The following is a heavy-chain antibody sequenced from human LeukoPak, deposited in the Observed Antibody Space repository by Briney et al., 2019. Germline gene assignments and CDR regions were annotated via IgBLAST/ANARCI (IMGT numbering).Heavy chain of an antibody. V-gene: IGHV3-23*01. J-gene: IGHJ4*02. CDR3: AMGYYYDSSGFGPFDY. CDR1: GFTFSSYA. D-gene: IGHD3-22*01. CDR2: ISGSGGNT. Sequence: GGSLRLSCAASGFTFSSYAMSWVRQAPGKGLEWVSAISGSGGNTYYADSVRGRFTISRDNSQNTLYVQMNSLRAEDTAVYYCAMGYYYDSSGFGPFDYWGQGTLVTVSS.